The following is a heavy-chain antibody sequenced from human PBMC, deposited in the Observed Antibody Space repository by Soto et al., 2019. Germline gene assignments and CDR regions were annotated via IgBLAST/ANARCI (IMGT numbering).Heavy chain of an antibody. D-gene: IGHD6-13*01. V-gene: IGHV4-34*01. Sequence: QVQLQQWGAGLLKPSETLSLTCAVYGGSFSGYYWSWIRQPPGKGLEWIGEINHSEGTNYNPSLKSRITISVDTSKNQFSLKLTSVTAADTAVYYCARTYSSSWSPLEYWGQGTLVTVSS. CDR2: INHSEGT. CDR1: GGSFSGYY. J-gene: IGHJ4*02. CDR3: ARTYSSSWSPLEY.